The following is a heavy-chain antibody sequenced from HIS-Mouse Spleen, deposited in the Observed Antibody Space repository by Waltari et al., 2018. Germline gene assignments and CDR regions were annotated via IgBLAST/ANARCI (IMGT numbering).Heavy chain of an antibody. J-gene: IGHJ4*02. Sequence: QLQLQESGPGLVKPSETLSLTCTVSGGSISSSRYSWGWIRQPPGKGLEWIGSIYYSGSTYYNPSLKSRVTISVDTSKNQFSLKLSSVTAADTAVYYCARDWGAGSFDYWGQGTLVTVSS. CDR1: GGSISSSRYS. V-gene: IGHV4-39*07. D-gene: IGHD3-16*01. CDR3: ARDWGAGSFDY. CDR2: IYYSGST.